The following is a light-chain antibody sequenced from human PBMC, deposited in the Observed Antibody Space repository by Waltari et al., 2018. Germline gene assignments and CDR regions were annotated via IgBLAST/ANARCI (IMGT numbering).Light chain of an antibody. J-gene: IGLJ1*01. Sequence: LGQTVRITCQGGGLRTFYANWYQQKPGQAPLLVIYDEDNRPSGIPDRFSGSRSGNTAFLTIPGAQAEDEADYYCNTRDISGDHLVFGSGTKVTVL. CDR3: NTRDISGDHLV. CDR2: DED. CDR1: GLRTFY. V-gene: IGLV3-19*01.